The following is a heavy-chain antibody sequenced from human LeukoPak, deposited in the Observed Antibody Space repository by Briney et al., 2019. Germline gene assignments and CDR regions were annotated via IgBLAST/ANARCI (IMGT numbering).Heavy chain of an antibody. Sequence: ASVKVSCKASGYTLTDFYIHGVRQAPGQGLEWMGIINPSGGTTTYAQKFQGRVTMTTDTSTSTVYMELSSLTYEDTAVYYCGRSSGYYNAFDIWGQGTIVTVSS. V-gene: IGHV1-46*01. D-gene: IGHD3-22*01. CDR1: GYTLTDFY. J-gene: IGHJ3*02. CDR3: GRSSGYYNAFDI. CDR2: INPSGGTT.